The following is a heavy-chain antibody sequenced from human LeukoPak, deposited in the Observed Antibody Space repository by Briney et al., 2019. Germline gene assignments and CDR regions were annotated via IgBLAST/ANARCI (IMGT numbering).Heavy chain of an antibody. J-gene: IGHJ4*02. CDR2: IIPIFGTA. CDR3: ARDPGYNYGYDY. D-gene: IGHD5-18*01. CDR1: GGTFSSYA. Sequence: GASVKVSCKASGGTFSSYAISWVRQAPGQGLEWMGGIIPIFGTANYAQKFQGRVTITADKSTSTAYMELSSLRSEDTAVYYCARDPGYNYGYDYWGQGTLVTVSS. V-gene: IGHV1-69*06.